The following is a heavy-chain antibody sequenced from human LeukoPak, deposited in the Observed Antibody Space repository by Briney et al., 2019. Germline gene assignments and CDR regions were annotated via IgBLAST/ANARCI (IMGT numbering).Heavy chain of an antibody. CDR3: AKDQYIYGSSPFDF. CDR1: GFTFSSYA. Sequence: GGSLRLSCAASGFTFSSYAMSWVRQAPGKVLEWVSSFSGGSGNTYYADSVKGRFTTSRDNSQNTLYLQMSSLRAEDTAIYYCAKDQYIYGSSPFDFWGQGTLVTVSS. D-gene: IGHD3-10*01. CDR2: FSGGSGNT. V-gene: IGHV3-23*01. J-gene: IGHJ4*02.